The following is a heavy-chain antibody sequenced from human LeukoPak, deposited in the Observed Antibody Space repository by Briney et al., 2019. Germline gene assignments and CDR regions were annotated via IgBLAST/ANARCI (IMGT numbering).Heavy chain of an antibody. CDR2: IWYDGSNT. CDR1: GFTFKSYA. V-gene: IGHV3-33*01. J-gene: IGHJ4*02. CDR3: ARVSGYSGTWYVDY. Sequence: GRSLRLSCVASGFTFKSYAMHWVRQAPGKGLEWVALIWYDGSNTYYADFVKGRFTTSRDNSKNTLYLQMNSLRADDTAVYYYARVSGYSGTWYVDYWGQGTLVAVSS. D-gene: IGHD6-13*01.